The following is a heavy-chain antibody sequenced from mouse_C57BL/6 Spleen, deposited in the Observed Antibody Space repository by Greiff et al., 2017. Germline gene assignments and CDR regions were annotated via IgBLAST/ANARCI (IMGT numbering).Heavy chain of an antibody. D-gene: IGHD2-5*01. CDR1: GYTFTSYW. J-gene: IGHJ4*01. Sequence: VQLQQSGAELVRPGSSVKLSCKASGYTFTSYWMHWVKQRPIQGLEWIGNIDPSDSETHYNQKFKDKATLTVDKSSSTAYMQLSSLTSEDSAVYYCARRNYSNYVGAMDYWGQGTSVTVSS. CDR3: ARRNYSNYVGAMDY. CDR2: IDPSDSET. V-gene: IGHV1-52*01.